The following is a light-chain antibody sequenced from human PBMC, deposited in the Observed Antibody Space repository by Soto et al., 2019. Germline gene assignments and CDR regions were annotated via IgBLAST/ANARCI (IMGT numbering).Light chain of an antibody. CDR1: SSNIGSNY. CDR2: RNN. J-gene: IGLJ1*01. Sequence: QSVLTQPPSASGTPGQRVTISCSGSSSNIGSNYVYWYQQLPGTAPKLLIYRNNQRPSGVPDRFSGSKSGTSASLAISGLRSEDEADYYCAVWDDSLSGRVFGTGTKLTVL. V-gene: IGLV1-47*01. CDR3: AVWDDSLSGRV.